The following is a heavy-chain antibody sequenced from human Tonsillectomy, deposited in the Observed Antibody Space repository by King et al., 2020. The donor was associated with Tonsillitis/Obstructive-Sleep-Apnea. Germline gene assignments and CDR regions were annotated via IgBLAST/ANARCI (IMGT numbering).Heavy chain of an antibody. J-gene: IGHJ6*02. V-gene: IGHV4-39*01. D-gene: IGHD3-3*01. CDR2: IYYSGST. CDR3: ARHASYYDFWSGYYHYYYGMDV. Sequence: QLQESGPGLVKPSETLSLTCTVSGGSISSSSYYWGWIRQPPGKGLEWIGSIYYSGSTYYNPSLKSRVTISVDTSKNQFSLKLSSVTAADTAVYYCARHASYYDFWSGYYHYYYGMDVWGQGTTVTVSS. CDR1: GGSISSSSYY.